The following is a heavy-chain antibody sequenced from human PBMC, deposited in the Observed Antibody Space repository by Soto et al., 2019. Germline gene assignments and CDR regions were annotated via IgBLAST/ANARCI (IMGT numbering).Heavy chain of an antibody. Sequence: SETLSLTCAVSGGSISSSNWWSLFRQPPGKGLEWIGEIYHSGSTNYNPSLKSRVTISVDKSKNQFSLKLSSVTAADTAVYYCARGYSSAWYYYYGMDVWGQGTTVTVSS. CDR3: ARGYSSAWYYYYGMDV. V-gene: IGHV4-4*02. CDR1: GGSISSSNW. CDR2: IYHSGST. J-gene: IGHJ6*02. D-gene: IGHD6-25*01.